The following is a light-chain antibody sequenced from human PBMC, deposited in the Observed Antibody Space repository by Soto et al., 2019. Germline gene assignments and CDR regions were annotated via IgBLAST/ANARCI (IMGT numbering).Light chain of an antibody. J-gene: IGKJ4*01. Sequence: EIVLTQSPGTLSLSVGERVTLSCRASQSVSSYLAWYQQTPGQAPRLLIYDTSNRATGTPDRFSGSGSGTDFTLTISRLEPEEFTVDYCQQYGSSPLTFGGGTTVEIK. CDR1: QSVSSY. CDR2: DTS. V-gene: IGKV3-20*01. CDR3: QQYGSSPLT.